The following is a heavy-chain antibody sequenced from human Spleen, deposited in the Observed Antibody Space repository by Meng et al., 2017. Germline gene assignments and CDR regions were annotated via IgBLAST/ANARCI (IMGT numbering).Heavy chain of an antibody. CDR1: GLTFNDCD. Sequence: GGSLRLSCAASGLTFNDCDMNSMRQAPGQGLEWIPNISGTASNISYVDSVKGRFTISRDNAKNSLYLQMNSLRAEDTAVYYCARLRGDYWGQGTLVTVSS. CDR3: ARLRGDY. V-gene: IGHV3-11*04. J-gene: IGHJ4*02. CDR2: ISGTASNI.